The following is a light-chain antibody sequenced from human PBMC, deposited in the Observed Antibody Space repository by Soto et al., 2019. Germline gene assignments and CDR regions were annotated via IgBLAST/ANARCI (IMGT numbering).Light chain of an antibody. J-gene: IGKJ2*01. CDR2: KAS. CDR3: QQYNSYSYT. CDR1: QSISSY. Sequence: DIQMTQSPTTLSASVGDRVTITCRASQSISSYLAWYQQKPGKAPKLLIYKASSLESGVPSRFSGSASGTEFPLTISSLQPDDFATDYCQQYNSYSYTFGQGTKLEIK. V-gene: IGKV1-5*03.